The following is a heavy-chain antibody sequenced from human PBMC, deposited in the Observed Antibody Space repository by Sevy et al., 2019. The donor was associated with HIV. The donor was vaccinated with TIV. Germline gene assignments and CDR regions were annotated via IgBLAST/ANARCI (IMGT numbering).Heavy chain of an antibody. D-gene: IGHD2-2*01. J-gene: IGHJ5*02. V-gene: IGHV4-34*01. CDR3: ARGWIVVVPAAMRSWFDP. Sequence: SETLSLTCAVYGGSFSGYYWSWIRQPPGKGLEWIGEINHSGSTNYNPPLKSRVTISVDTSKNQFSLKLSSVTAADTAVYYCARGWIVVVPAAMRSWFDPWGQGTLVTVSS. CDR1: GGSFSGYY. CDR2: INHSGST.